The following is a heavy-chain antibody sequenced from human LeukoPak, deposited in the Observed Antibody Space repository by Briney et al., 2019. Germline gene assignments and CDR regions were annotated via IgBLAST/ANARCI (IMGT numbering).Heavy chain of an antibody. CDR1: GGSFSGYS. CDR3: ARGGGSYSGVAFDI. Sequence: SETLSLTCAVYGGSFSGYSWTWIRQPPGKGLEWIGEINHSGSTNYNPSLKSRVTISIDTSKNQFSLKLSSVTAADTAVYYCARGGGSYSGVAFDIWGQGTMVTVSS. D-gene: IGHD1-26*01. CDR2: INHSGST. J-gene: IGHJ3*02. V-gene: IGHV4-34*01.